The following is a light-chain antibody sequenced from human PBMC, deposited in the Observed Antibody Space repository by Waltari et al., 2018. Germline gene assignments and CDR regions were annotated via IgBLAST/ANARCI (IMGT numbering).Light chain of an antibody. CDR2: EVS. CDR1: DTDVGDFNF. V-gene: IGLV2-14*01. Sequence: QSALTQPASVPGSPGQSITIPCPGTDTDVGDFNFFSWYRQHPGKAPRLIIYEVSERPPGIAERFSGSKSDNTASLTISGLQADDEAVYYCSSYTTSNAPGVFGTGTKVTVL. J-gene: IGLJ1*01. CDR3: SSYTTSNAPGV.